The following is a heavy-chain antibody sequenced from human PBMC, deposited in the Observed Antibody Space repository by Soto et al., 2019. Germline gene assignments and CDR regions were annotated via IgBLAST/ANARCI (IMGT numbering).Heavy chain of an antibody. D-gene: IGHD4-17*01. J-gene: IGHJ6*03. Sequence: QVQLVQSGAEVKKPGASVKVSCKASGYTFTSYDINWVRQATGQGLEWMGWMNPNSGNTGYAQKFQGRVTMTRNTSIRTAYMELSSLRSEDTAVYYCARGTTVTTYYYYYMDVWGKGTTVTVSS. CDR2: MNPNSGNT. V-gene: IGHV1-8*01. CDR3: ARGTTVTTYYYYYMDV. CDR1: GYTFTSYD.